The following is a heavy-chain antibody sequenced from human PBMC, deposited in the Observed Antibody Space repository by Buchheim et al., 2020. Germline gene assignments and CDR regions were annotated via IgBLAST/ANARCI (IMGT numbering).Heavy chain of an antibody. CDR1: GFTFSSYG. CDR2: IWYDGRNK. J-gene: IGHJ6*02. Sequence: QVQLVESGGGVVQPGRSLRLSCAASGFTFSSYGMHWVRQAPGKGLEWVAVIWYDGRNKYYADSVKGRFTISRDNSKNKLYLQMNRLRAEDTAVYYCARDLLAAAVYFYYGMDVWGQGTT. CDR3: ARDLLAAAVYFYYGMDV. V-gene: IGHV3-33*01. D-gene: IGHD6-13*01.